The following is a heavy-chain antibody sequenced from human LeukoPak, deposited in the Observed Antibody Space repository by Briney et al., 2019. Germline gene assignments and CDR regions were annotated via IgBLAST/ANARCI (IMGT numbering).Heavy chain of an antibody. CDR1: GFTFSSYA. Sequence: PGGSLRLSCAASGFTFSSYAMSWVRQAPGKGLEWVSAISGSGGSTCYADSVKGRFTISRDNSKNTLYLQMNSLRAEDTAVYYCAKGETMMDGGFDYWGQGTLVTVSS. CDR2: ISGSGGST. J-gene: IGHJ4*02. V-gene: IGHV3-23*01. CDR3: AKGETMMDGGFDY. D-gene: IGHD3-22*01.